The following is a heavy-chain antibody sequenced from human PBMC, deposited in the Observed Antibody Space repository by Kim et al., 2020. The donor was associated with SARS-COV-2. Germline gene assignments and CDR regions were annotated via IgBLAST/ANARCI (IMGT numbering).Heavy chain of an antibody. CDR1: GGSISSSSYY. CDR2: IYYSGST. Sequence: SETLSLTCTVSGGSISSSSYYWGWIRQPPGKGLEWIGSIYYSGSTYYNPSLKSRVTISVDTSKNQFSLKLSSVTAADTAVYYCASLNYYGSGSYYRHDPYFDCWGQGTLVTVSS. J-gene: IGHJ4*02. CDR3: ASLNYYGSGSYYRHDPYFDC. V-gene: IGHV4-39*07. D-gene: IGHD3-10*01.